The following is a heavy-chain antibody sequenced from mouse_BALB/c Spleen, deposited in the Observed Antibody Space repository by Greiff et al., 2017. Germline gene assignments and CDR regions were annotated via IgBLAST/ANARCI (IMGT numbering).Heavy chain of an antibody. CDR1: GFNIKDYY. D-gene: IGHD3-1*01. CDR2: IDPENGNT. Sequence: DVKLQESGAELVRPGALVKLSCKASGFNIKDYYMHWVNQRPEQGLEWIGWIDPENGNTIYDPKFQGKASITADTSSNTAYLQLSSLTSEDTAVYYCAGGAKDFDYWGQGTTLTVSS. V-gene: IGHV14-1*02. CDR3: AGGAKDFDY. J-gene: IGHJ2*01.